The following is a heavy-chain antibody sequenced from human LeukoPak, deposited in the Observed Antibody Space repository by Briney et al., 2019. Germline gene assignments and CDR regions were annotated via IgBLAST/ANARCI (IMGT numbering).Heavy chain of an antibody. V-gene: IGHV3-15*01. CDR2: IKSKTDGGTT. D-gene: IGHD5-24*01. CDR1: GFTFSNAW. CDR3: TTTRWLQEFDY. Sequence: PGGSLRLSCAASGFTFSNAWMSWVRQAPGKGLEWVGRIKSKTDGGTTDYAAPVKGRFTISRDDSKNTLYLQMNSLKTEDTAAYYCTTTRWLQEFDYWGQGTLVTVSS. J-gene: IGHJ4*02.